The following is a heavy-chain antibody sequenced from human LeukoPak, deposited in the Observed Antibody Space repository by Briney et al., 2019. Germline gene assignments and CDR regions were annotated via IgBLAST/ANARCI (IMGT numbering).Heavy chain of an antibody. CDR1: GFTFSSYA. V-gene: IGHV3-30-3*01. D-gene: IGHD3-3*01. J-gene: IGHJ4*02. CDR2: ISYDGSNK. Sequence: GGSLRLSCAASGFTFSSYAMHWVRQAPGKGLEWVAVISYDGSNKYYADSVKGRFTISRDNSKNTLYLQMNSLRAEDTAVYYCVRGRYWNDFWSGYSLRWGQGTLVTVSS. CDR3: VRGRYWNDFWSGYSLR.